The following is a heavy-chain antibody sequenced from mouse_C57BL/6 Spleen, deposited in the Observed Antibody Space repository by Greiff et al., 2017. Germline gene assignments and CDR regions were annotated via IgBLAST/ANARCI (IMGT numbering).Heavy chain of an antibody. D-gene: IGHD1-1*01. J-gene: IGHJ2*01. Sequence: EVQLVESGGGLVKPGGSLKLSCAASGFTFSSYTMSWVRQTPEKRLEWVATISGGGGNTYYPDSVKGRFTISRDNAKNTLYLQMSSLRSEDTALYYCASHYGSSSFDYWGQGTTLTVSS. CDR3: ASHYGSSSFDY. V-gene: IGHV5-9*01. CDR1: GFTFSSYT. CDR2: ISGGGGNT.